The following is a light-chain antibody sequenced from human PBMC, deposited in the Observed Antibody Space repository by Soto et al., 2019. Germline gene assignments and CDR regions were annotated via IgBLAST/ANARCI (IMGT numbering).Light chain of an antibody. J-gene: IGKJ5*01. CDR3: QQYYSYPAST. V-gene: IGKV1-8*01. CDR1: QGISSY. CDR2: AAS. Sequence: AIRMTQSPSSLSASTGDRVTITCRASQGISSYLAWYQQKPGKAPKLLIYAASTLQSGVPSGFSGSGAGTDVTLTISCLQSDDFATYYCQQYYSYPASTLGHGTRLEIK.